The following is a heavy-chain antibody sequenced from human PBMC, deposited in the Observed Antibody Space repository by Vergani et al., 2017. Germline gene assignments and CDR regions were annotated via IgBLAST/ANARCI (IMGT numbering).Heavy chain of an antibody. CDR2: IKNTGDST. CDR3: ATKSGGTPGCQIGYFRE. J-gene: IGHJ1*01. D-gene: IGHD2-15*01. Sequence: EVQLLQSEGAVVQPGGSLRLSCVASGFTFSSHAMSWVRQGHGQGLEWVSSIKNTGDSTHYADSVKGRFTISRVNSKSTLYLQMNSLRTEDTAVYYCATKSGGTPGCQIGYFREWGQGTLVTVSS. CDR1: GFTFSSHA. V-gene: IGHV3-23*01.